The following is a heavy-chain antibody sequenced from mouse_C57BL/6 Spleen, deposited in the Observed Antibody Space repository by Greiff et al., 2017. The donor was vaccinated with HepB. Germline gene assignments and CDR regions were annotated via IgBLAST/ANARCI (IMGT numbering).Heavy chain of an antibody. CDR1: GFTFSSYA. CDR3: TRRGPREGYAMDY. Sequence: EVQRVESGEGLVKPGGSLKLSCAASGFTFSSYAMSWVRQTPEKRLEWVAYISSGGDYIYYADTVKGRFTISRDNARNTLYLHMSSLKSEDTAMYYCTRRGPREGYAMDYWGQGTSVTVSS. V-gene: IGHV5-9-1*02. CDR2: ISSGGDYI. J-gene: IGHJ4*01.